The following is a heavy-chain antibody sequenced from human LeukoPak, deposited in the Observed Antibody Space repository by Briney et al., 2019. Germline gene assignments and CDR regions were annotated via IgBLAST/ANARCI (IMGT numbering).Heavy chain of an antibody. D-gene: IGHD6-25*01. CDR1: GFTFSNYA. CDR2: ITGSADRT. CDR3: AKELNGWSSGYFDS. Sequence: PGGSLRLSCAASGFTFSNYAMTWVRQAPGKGLEWVSGITGSADRTFFADSVKGRFTISRDNFKNTVYLHMNSLRAEDTALYYCAKELNGWSSGYFDSWGQGTLVTVS. J-gene: IGHJ4*02. V-gene: IGHV3-23*01.